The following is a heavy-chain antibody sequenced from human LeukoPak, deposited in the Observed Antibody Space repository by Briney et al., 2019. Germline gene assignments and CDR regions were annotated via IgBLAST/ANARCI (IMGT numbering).Heavy chain of an antibody. J-gene: IGHJ5*02. D-gene: IGHD6-13*01. V-gene: IGHV4-39*02. CDR3: AREGIAAAAPLPYNWFDP. Sequence: SETLSLTCTVSGVSISSSNSYWGWIRQPPGKGLEWIGSIYYSGNTYYNASLKSQVSISIDTSKNQFSLKLSSVTAADTAVYYCAREGIAAAAPLPYNWFDPWGQGTLVTVSS. CDR2: IYYSGNT. CDR1: GVSISSSNSY.